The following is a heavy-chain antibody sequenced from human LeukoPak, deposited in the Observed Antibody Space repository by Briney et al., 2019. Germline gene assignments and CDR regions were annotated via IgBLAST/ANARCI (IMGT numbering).Heavy chain of an antibody. D-gene: IGHD2-2*02. CDR3: ASLGVVPAAIGGNYYYYYMDV. CDR1: GGSISSSSYY. J-gene: IGHJ6*03. Sequence: PSETLSLTCTVSGGSISSSSYYGGWIRQPPGKGLERIGRMYYSGSTYYNPSLKSRVTISVDTSKNQFSLKLSSVTAADTAVYYCASLGVVPAAIGGNYYYYYMDVWGKGTTVTVSS. CDR2: MYYSGST. V-gene: IGHV4-39*01.